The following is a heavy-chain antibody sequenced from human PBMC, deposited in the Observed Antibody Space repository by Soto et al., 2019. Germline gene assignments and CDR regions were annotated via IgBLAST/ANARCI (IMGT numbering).Heavy chain of an antibody. CDR2: ISYDGTNK. J-gene: IGHJ3*02. CDR3: AHPRGFGVFDAYDI. CDR1: GFIFGSYG. V-gene: IGHV3-30*03. D-gene: IGHD3-10*01. Sequence: GGSLRLSCTASGFIFGSYGMHWVRQAPGKGLEWVALISYDGTNKYYPDSVKGRFTISRDNPRNMLYLEMNSLRTEDTAVYYCAHPRGFGVFDAYDIWGQGTMVTVPS.